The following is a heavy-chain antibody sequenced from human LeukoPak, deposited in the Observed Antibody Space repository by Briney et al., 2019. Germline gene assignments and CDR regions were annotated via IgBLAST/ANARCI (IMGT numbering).Heavy chain of an antibody. J-gene: IGHJ6*02. V-gene: IGHV3-66*01. CDR1: GFTVGYNY. CDR3: AREGCSGGSCYSFDYYYGMDV. D-gene: IGHD2-15*01. CDR2: IYNSGST. Sequence: GGSLRLSCAASGFTVGYNYMTWVRQAPGKGLEWVAAIYNSGSTYYADSVKGRFTISRDNSKNTLYLQMNSLRAEDTAVYYCAREGCSGGSCYSFDYYYGMDVWGQGTTVTVSS.